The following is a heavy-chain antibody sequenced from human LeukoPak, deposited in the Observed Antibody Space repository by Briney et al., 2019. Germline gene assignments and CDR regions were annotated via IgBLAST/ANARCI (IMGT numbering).Heavy chain of an antibody. J-gene: IGHJ3*02. D-gene: IGHD6-13*01. CDR1: GYSFTSYW. CDR2: IYPGDSDT. V-gene: IGHV5-51*01. Sequence: HGESLKISCKGSGYSFTSYWIGWVRQMPGKGLEWMGIIYPGDSDTRYSPSFQGQVTISADKSISTAYLQWSSLKASDTAMYYCAREETKAAAGTDDAFDIWGQGTMVTVSS. CDR3: AREETKAAAGTDDAFDI.